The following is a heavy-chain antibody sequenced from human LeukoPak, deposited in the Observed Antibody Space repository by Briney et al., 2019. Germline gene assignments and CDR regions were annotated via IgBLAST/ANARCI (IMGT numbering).Heavy chain of an antibody. CDR3: ARDRCCSGGIHEFDY. CDR2: IWYDGSNK. D-gene: IGHD2-15*01. J-gene: IGHJ4*02. V-gene: IGHV3-33*01. CDR1: GFTFSSYG. Sequence: PGGSLRLSCAASGFTFSSYGMHWVRQAPGKGLEWVAVIWYDGSNKYYADSVKGRFTISRDNSENTLYLQMNSLRAEDTAVYYCARDRCCSGGIHEFDYWGQGTLVTVSS.